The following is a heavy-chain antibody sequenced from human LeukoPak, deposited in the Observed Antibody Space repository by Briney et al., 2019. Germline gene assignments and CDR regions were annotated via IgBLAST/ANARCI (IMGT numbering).Heavy chain of an antibody. V-gene: IGHV1-69*04. CDR2: IIPILGIA. CDR3: AKGGLPDYFDY. D-gene: IGHD1-26*01. CDR1: GGTFSSYA. Sequence: SVKVSCKASGGTFSSYAISWVRQAPGQGLEWMGRIIPILGIANYAQKFQGRVTITADKSTSTAYTELSSLRSEDTAVYYCAKGGLPDYFDYWGQGTLVTVSS. J-gene: IGHJ4*02.